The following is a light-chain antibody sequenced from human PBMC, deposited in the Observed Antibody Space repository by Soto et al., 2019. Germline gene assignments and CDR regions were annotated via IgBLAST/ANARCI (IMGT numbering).Light chain of an antibody. CDR3: QPWGSGPVV. V-gene: IGLV4-69*01. Sequence: QPVLTQSPSASASLEASVKLTCTLSSGHSSYAIAWHQQQPEKGPRYLMKLNSDGSHSKGDGIPDRFSGSSSGAERYLTISSLQSEDEADYYCQPWGSGPVVFGGGTKLTVL. CDR1: SGHSSYA. J-gene: IGLJ2*01. CDR2: LNSDGSH.